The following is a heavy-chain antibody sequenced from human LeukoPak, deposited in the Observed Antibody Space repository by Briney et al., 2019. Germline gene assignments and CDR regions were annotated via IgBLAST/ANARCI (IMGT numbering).Heavy chain of an antibody. V-gene: IGHV4-4*07. Sequence: SETRSLTCTVSGGSISSYYWSWIRQPAGKGLEWIGRIYTSGSTNYNPSLKSRVTMSVDTSKNHFSLKLSSVTAADTVVYYCAVNYGDDAFDIWGQGTMVTVSS. J-gene: IGHJ3*02. D-gene: IGHD4-17*01. CDR3: AVNYGDDAFDI. CDR1: GGSISSYY. CDR2: IYTSGST.